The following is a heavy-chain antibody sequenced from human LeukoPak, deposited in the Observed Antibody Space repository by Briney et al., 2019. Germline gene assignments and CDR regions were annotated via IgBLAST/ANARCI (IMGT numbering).Heavy chain of an antibody. CDR3: ARGADYYQYYFDY. Sequence: SETLSLTCTVSGGSISSHYWSWIRQPPGKGLEWIAYMYYSGSTNYNPSLASRVSISIDTSKNHFSLKLTSVTAEDTAVYYCARGADYYQYYFDYWGQGTLVTVSS. V-gene: IGHV4-59*11. CDR2: MYYSGST. D-gene: IGHD3-9*01. CDR1: GGSISSHY. J-gene: IGHJ4*02.